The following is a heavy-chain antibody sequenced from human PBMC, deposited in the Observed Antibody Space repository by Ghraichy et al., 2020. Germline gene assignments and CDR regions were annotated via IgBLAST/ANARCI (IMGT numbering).Heavy chain of an antibody. CDR3: ASAPLDYYDSSGYLD. D-gene: IGHD3-22*01. CDR1: GGSISSGGYS. V-gene: IGHV4-30-2*01. J-gene: IGHJ4*02. CDR2: IYHSGST. Sequence: SETLSLTCAVSGGSISSGGYSWSWIRQPPGKGLEWIGYIYHSGSTYYNPSLKSRVTISVDRSKNQFSLKLSSVTAADTAVYYCASAPLDYYDSSGYLDWGQGTLVTVSS.